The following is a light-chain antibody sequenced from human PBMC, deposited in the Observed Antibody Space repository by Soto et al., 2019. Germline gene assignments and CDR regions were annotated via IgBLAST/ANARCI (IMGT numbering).Light chain of an antibody. CDR2: GAS. V-gene: IGKV1-5*01. J-gene: IGKJ2*03. CDR1: QNFENY. Sequence: DIQMTHSPSTLSASVGYRVTITFRSSQNFENYFECYQHKPGRAPKLLIYGASTLQSGVPPRFSGSGSETEFMLTISRLPSEDFATYYCQQYYSSYSFGQGTKVDI. CDR3: QQYYSSYS.